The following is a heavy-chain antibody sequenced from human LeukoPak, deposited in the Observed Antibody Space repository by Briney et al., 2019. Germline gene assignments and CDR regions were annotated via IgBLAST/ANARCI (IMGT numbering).Heavy chain of an antibody. Sequence: GGSLRLSCAASGFTFTSYAMTWVRQAPGKGLEWVSAISGTGTGSSTHNADSVKGRFTISRDNSKNTVFLQMNSLRAEDTAVYYCAKRIAGVVPAASNLDYWGQGTLVTVSS. CDR1: GFTFTSYA. CDR2: ISGTGTGSST. D-gene: IGHD2-2*01. CDR3: AKRIAGVVPAASNLDY. V-gene: IGHV3-23*01. J-gene: IGHJ4*02.